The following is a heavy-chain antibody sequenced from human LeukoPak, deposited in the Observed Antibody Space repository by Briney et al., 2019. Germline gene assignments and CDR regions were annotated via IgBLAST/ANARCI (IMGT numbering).Heavy chain of an antibody. D-gene: IGHD2-2*01. CDR3: ARDSTFDY. V-gene: IGHV3-30-3*01. CDR2: ISYDGSNK. Sequence: GGSLRLSCAASGFTFSSYAMHWVRQAPGKGLEWVAVISYDGSNKYYAHSVKGRFTISRDNSKNTLYLQMNSLRAEDTAVYYCARDSTFDYWGQGTLVTVSS. CDR1: GFTFSSYA. J-gene: IGHJ4*02.